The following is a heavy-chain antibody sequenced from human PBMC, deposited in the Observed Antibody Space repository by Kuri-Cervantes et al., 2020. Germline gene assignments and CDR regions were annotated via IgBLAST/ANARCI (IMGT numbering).Heavy chain of an antibody. J-gene: IGHJ6*03. V-gene: IGHV1-2*02. Sequence: ASVKVSCKASGYTFTGYYMHWVRQAPGQGLEWMGWINPNSGGTNYAQKFQGRVTMTRDPSISTAYMELSRLRSDDTAVYYCARDRGSVGAVDYYYMDVWGKGTTVTVSS. D-gene: IGHD1-26*01. CDR1: GYTFTGYY. CDR2: INPNSGGT. CDR3: ARDRGSVGAVDYYYMDV.